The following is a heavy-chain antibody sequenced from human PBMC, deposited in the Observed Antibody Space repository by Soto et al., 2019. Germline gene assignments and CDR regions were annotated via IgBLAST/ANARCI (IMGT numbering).Heavy chain of an antibody. J-gene: IGHJ4*02. D-gene: IGHD3-10*01. V-gene: IGHV3-21*06. CDR1: GFNFNSYT. Sequence: GGSLRLSCSASGFNFNSYTMNWVRQAPGKGLEWVSSISRFSDRTYYADSVKGRFAIFRANAENSVYLQVNSLRAEDTAVYYCARVGDYFGDFDYFDHWGQGTPVTVSS. CDR3: ARVGDYFGDFDYFDH. CDR2: ISRFSDRT.